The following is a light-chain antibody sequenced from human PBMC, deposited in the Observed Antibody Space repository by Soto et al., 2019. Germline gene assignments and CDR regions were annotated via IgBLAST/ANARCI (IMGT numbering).Light chain of an antibody. V-gene: IGLV1-51*02. CDR2: ENN. J-gene: IGLJ1*01. Sequence: QSVLTQPPSVSAAPGQKVTISCSGSSSNIGNNYVSWYQQLPGTAPKLLIYENNKRPSGIPDRFSGSKSGTSATLAITGLQTGDEADYYCGTWDSSLSAYVFGTGTKLTVL. CDR3: GTWDSSLSAYV. CDR1: SSNIGNNY.